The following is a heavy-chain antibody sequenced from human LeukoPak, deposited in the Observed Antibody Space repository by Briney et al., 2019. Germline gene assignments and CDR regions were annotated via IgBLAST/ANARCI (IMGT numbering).Heavy chain of an antibody. CDR3: ATNIPPAPPSDFDY. J-gene: IGHJ4*02. CDR1: GYTLTELS. CDR2: FDPEDGET. Sequence: ASVKVSCKVSGYTLTELSMHWVRQAPGKGLEWMGGFDPEDGETIYAQKFQGRVTMTEDTSTDTAYMELSSLRSEDTAVYYCATNIPPAPPSDFDYWGQGTLVTVSS. D-gene: IGHD2-2*01. V-gene: IGHV1-24*01.